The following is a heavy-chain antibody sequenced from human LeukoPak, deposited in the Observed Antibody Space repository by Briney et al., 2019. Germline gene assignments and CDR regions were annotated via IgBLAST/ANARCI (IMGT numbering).Heavy chain of an antibody. CDR2: ISGSGGST. CDR3: AKGQNSASGSYQYNWFDP. V-gene: IGHV3-23*01. D-gene: IGHD3-10*01. Sequence: GGSLRLSCAASGFTFSRYAMSWVRQAPGKGLEWVAGISGSGGSTYYAGSVKDRFTISRDNSKNTVFLQMNTLRADDTAVYYCAKGQNSASGSYQYNWFDPWGQGILVMVSS. J-gene: IGHJ5*02. CDR1: GFTFSRYA.